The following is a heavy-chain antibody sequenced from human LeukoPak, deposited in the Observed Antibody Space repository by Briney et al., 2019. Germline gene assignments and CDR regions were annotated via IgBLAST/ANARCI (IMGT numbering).Heavy chain of an antibody. CDR3: ARHIGYSAWNPDY. Sequence: GQSLKISCKASGYSFTSYWIGWVRQMPGKGLEWMGIIYPYDSDTRYSPSFQGQVTISADKSISTAYLQWSNLKASDTAMYYCARHIGYSAWNPDYWGQGTLVTVSS. J-gene: IGHJ4*02. D-gene: IGHD5-12*01. CDR1: GYSFTSYW. CDR2: IYPYDSDT. V-gene: IGHV5-51*01.